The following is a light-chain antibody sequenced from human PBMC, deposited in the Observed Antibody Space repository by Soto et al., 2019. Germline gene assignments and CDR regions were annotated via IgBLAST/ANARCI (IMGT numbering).Light chain of an antibody. CDR3: ASHTSSNTRV. V-gene: IGLV2-14*03. CDR2: EVH. Sequence: QSVLTKPASLSGSPGQSIAISCIGTSSDVGAYDYVSWYQQHPDRAPKLMVYEVHNRPSGVSNRFSGSKSVNTATLTISGLQPEDEADYYCASHTSSNTRVFGTGTKVTVL. J-gene: IGLJ1*01. CDR1: SSDVGAYDY.